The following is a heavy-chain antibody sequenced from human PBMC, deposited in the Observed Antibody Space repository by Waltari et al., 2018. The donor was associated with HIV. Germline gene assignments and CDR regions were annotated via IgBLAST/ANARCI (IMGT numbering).Heavy chain of an antibody. V-gene: IGHV3-21*01. D-gene: IGHD2-8*01. J-gene: IGHJ4*02. CDR1: GFTLRDFR. CDR3: AIALTNGPGGY. CDR2: ISSRSSYI. Sequence: EVQLVASGGGLVNPGGSLRTSCAACGFTLRDFRMNWVRQAPGKGLEWVSSISSRSSYIYYADSVKGRFTISRDNAKNSLFLQMNSLRADDTAVYYCAIALTNGPGGYWGQGTLVTVSS.